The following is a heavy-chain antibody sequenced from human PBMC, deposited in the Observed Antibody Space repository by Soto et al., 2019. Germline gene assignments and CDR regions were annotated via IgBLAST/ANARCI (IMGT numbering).Heavy chain of an antibody. D-gene: IGHD3-3*02. J-gene: IGHJ4*02. Sequence: PGGSLRLSCAASGFSFSTSEMNWVRQAPGKGLEWVSYISLSGSTIYYADSVKGRFTISRDDAKNSLYLQMNSLRADDTAVYYCARESFSASPNFFDYWGQGTLVTVS. CDR2: ISLSGSTI. CDR1: GFSFSTSE. V-gene: IGHV3-48*03. CDR3: ARESFSASPNFFDY.